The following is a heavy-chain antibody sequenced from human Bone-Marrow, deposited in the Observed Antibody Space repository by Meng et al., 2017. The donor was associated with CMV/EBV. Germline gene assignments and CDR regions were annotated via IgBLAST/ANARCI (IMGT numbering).Heavy chain of an antibody. CDR3: TRDAVGRYIYYFDY. CDR1: GFPFGDYA. V-gene: IGHV3-49*04. J-gene: IGHJ4*02. D-gene: IGHD3-9*01. CDR2: IRSKAYGGTT. Sequence: GESLKISCTASGFPFGDYAMSWVRQAPGKGLEWVGFIRSKAYGGTTEYAAFVKGRFTISRDDSKNVAYLQMNSLKTEDTAVYYCTRDAVGRYIYYFDYWGQRTLVTVSS.